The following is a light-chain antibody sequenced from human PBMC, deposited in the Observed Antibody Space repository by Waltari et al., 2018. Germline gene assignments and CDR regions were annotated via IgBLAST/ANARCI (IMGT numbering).Light chain of an antibody. J-gene: IGKJ1*01. V-gene: IGKV3-20*01. Sequence: EIVLTQSPGTLSLSPGEXATLSCRASQGVGKYLAWYQQGPGQAPRLLIYETYRRATGTPDSFTGSGSGTDFSLTISRLEPEDFAVYYCQKYESLPATFGQGTTVEIK. CDR2: ETY. CDR3: QKYESLPAT. CDR1: QGVGKY.